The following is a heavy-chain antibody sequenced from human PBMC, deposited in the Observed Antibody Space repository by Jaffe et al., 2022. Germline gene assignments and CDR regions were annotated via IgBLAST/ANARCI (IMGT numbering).Heavy chain of an antibody. Sequence: EVQLVESGGGLVQPGGSLRLSCAASGFTVSSNYMSWVRQAPGKGLEWVSVIYSGGSTYYADSVKGRFTISRHNSKNTLYLQMNSLRAEDTAVYYCARAMPYSAIRYNWFDPWGQGTLVTVSS. CDR2: IYSGGST. V-gene: IGHV3-53*04. CDR3: ARAMPYSAIRYNWFDP. CDR1: GFTVSSNY. D-gene: IGHD2-2*01. J-gene: IGHJ5*02.